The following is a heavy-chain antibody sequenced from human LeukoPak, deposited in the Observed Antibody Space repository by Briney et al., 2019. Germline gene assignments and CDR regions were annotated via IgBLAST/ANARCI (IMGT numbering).Heavy chain of an antibody. V-gene: IGHV4-34*01. J-gene: IGHJ5*02. CDR2: INHSGST. Sequence: SATLSLTCAVYGGSFSGYYWSWIRQPPGKGLEWIGEINHSGSTNYNPSLKSRVTISVDTSKNQFSLKLSSVTAADTAVYYFARPEGYCTNGVCYNWNWFDRWGQGTLVTVSS. CDR1: GGSFSGYY. D-gene: IGHD2-8*01. CDR3: ARPEGYCTNGVCYNWNWFDR.